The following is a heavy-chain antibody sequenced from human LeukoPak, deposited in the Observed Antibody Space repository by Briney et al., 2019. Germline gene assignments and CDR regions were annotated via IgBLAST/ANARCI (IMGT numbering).Heavy chain of an antibody. D-gene: IGHD3-9*01. CDR2: IYYSGST. Sequence: SETLSLTCTVSGGSISSSSYYWGWIRQPPGKGLEWIGSIYYSGSTYYNPSLKSRVTISVDTSKNQFSLKLSSVTAADTAVYYRASPLYFDWALNDYWGQGTLVTVSS. V-gene: IGHV4-39*01. CDR3: ASPLYFDWALNDY. J-gene: IGHJ4*02. CDR1: GGSISSSSYY.